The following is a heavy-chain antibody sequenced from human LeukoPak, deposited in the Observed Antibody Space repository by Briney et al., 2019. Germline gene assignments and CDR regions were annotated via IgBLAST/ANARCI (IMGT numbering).Heavy chain of an antibody. CDR1: GFTFDDYA. J-gene: IGHJ4*02. D-gene: IGHD5-24*01. CDR2: ISINGGTT. Sequence: GGSLLLSCAASGFTFDDYAMHWVRQAPGKGLEWVSTISINGGTTYYADSVKGRFTISRDNSKNTLYLQMNSLRAEDTAVYYCAKRDRRDGYNMHFDYWGQGTLVTVSS. V-gene: IGHV3-23*01. CDR3: AKRDRRDGYNMHFDY.